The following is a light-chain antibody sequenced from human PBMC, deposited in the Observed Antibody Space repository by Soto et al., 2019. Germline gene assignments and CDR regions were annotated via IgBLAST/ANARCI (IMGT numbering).Light chain of an antibody. CDR2: EVN. J-gene: IGLJ1*01. V-gene: IGLV2-14*01. CDR3: NSMTISSTARYV. CDR1: TSDVGTYNY. Sequence: QSALTQPAAVSGSPGESITISCTGTTSDVGTYNYVSWFQQYSGKAPKLLIYEVNNRPSGVSNRFSGSKSGNSASLTISGPQAEDEADYYCNSMTISSTARYVFGTGTKLTVL.